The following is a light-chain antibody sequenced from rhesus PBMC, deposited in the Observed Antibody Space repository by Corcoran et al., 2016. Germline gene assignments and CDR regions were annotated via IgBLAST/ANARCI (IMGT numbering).Light chain of an antibody. Sequence: DIQMTQSPSSLSAPIGDRVTITCRASQDITNDLAWYQQKPGEISKFLLYEASTLQSGIPSRFSGSGSGTDFTLTLSSLQPEDFATYYFHHYCRLPYSFGQGTRVEIK. CDR3: HHYCRLPYS. J-gene: IGKJ2*01. CDR2: EAS. CDR1: QDITND. V-gene: IGKV1S8*01.